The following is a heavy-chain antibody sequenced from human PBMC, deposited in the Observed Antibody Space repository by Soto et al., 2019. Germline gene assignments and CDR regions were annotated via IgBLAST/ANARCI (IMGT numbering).Heavy chain of an antibody. Sequence: QVELKESGGGVVQPGRSLTLSCAASGFTFSNYGMHWVRQSPGKGLEWVAAIFDDGSNNQYADSVKGRFSISRDNSKDTLFLQMNNLRAEDTAVYYCARWIGKFNFDCGGQGTLVTVSS. J-gene: IGHJ4*02. CDR3: ARWIGKFNFDC. D-gene: IGHD3-10*01. V-gene: IGHV3-33*01. CDR2: IFDDGSNN. CDR1: GFTFSNYG.